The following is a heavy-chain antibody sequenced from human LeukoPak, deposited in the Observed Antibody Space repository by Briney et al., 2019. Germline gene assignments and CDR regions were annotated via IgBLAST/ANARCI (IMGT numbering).Heavy chain of an antibody. D-gene: IGHD2-2*02. CDR3: ARDHRTYCSITSCYTQH. CDR2: ISSSSSYI. Sequence: GGSLRLSCAASGFTFSSYSMNWVRQAPGKGLEWVSSISSSSSYIYYADSVKGRFTISRDNAKNSLYLQMNSLRAEDTAVYYCARDHRTYCSITSCYTQHWGQGTLVTVSS. J-gene: IGHJ1*01. CDR1: GFTFSSYS. V-gene: IGHV3-21*01.